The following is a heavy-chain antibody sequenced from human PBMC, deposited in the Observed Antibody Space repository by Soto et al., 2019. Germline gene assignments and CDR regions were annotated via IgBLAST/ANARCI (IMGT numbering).Heavy chain of an antibody. CDR3: ARAMGVVYDSDGYYHATNGAFDI. Sequence: QVQLVQSGAEVKKSGASVKVSCKASGYTFTDYYMHWVRQAPGQGLEWMGWINPNSGGTNYAPRFQGWVTMTRVTSISTASMELGRLRSDDTAVYYCARAMGVVYDSDGYYHATNGAFDIWRQGTMVTVSS. D-gene: IGHD3-22*01. CDR1: GYTFTDYY. V-gene: IGHV1-2*04. CDR2: INPNSGGT. J-gene: IGHJ3*02.